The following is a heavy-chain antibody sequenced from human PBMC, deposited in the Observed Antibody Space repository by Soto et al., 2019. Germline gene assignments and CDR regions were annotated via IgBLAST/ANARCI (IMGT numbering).Heavy chain of an antibody. J-gene: IGHJ4*02. CDR2: ISAYNGNT. Sequence: QVQLVQSGAEVKKPGASVKVSCKASGYTFASYAISWMRQAPGQGLEWMGWISAYNGNTNYAQKPQGRVTRPTNTAPRTAYRERRSLRADDTAVYYCARDPQPPDYWGQGTLVTVSS. CDR1: GYTFASYA. CDR3: ARDPQPPDY. V-gene: IGHV1-18*01.